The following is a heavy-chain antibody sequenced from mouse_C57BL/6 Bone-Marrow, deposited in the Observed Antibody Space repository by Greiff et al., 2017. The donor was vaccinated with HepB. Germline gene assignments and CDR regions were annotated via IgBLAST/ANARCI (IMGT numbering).Heavy chain of an antibody. CDR1: GYTFTSYD. Sequence: QVQLQQSGPELVKPGASVKLSCKASGYTFTSYDINWVKQRPGKGLEWIGWIYPRDGSTKYNEKVKGKATLTVYTSSSTAYMELHSLTSEDSAVYFCAREEIYYDPHYFDYWGQGTTLTVSS. CDR2: IYPRDGST. D-gene: IGHD2-4*01. J-gene: IGHJ2*01. CDR3: AREEIYYDPHYFDY. V-gene: IGHV1-85*01.